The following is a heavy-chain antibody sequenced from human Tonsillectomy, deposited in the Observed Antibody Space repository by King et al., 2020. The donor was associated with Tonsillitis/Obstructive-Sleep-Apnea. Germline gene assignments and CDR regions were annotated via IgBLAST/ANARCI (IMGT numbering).Heavy chain of an antibody. Sequence: VQLVQSGAEVKKPGESLKISCKGSGYSFTSYWIGWVRQMPGKGLEWMGIIYPGDSDTRYSPSFQGQVTISADKSISTAYLQWSSLKASDTAMYYCARRGITGTTFFTHYYYYMDVWGKGTTVTVSS. D-gene: IGHD1-7*01. J-gene: IGHJ6*03. CDR2: IYPGDSDT. CDR3: ARRGITGTTFFTHYYYYMDV. V-gene: IGHV5-51*01. CDR1: GYSFTSYW.